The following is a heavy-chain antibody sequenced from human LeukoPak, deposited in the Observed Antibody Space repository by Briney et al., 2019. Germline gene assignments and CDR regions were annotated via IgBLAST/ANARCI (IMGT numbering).Heavy chain of an antibody. D-gene: IGHD3-16*01. V-gene: IGHV3-48*02. Sequence: GGSLRLSCAASGFMFSSYDMNWVRQAAGKGLEWVSYISYGTRFIYYADSVKGRFTISRDNGKNSLYLQMNSLRDEDTAVYFCARVGAGLNGMDVWGQGTTVTVSS. CDR2: ISYGTRFI. CDR3: ARVGAGLNGMDV. CDR1: GFMFSSYD. J-gene: IGHJ6*02.